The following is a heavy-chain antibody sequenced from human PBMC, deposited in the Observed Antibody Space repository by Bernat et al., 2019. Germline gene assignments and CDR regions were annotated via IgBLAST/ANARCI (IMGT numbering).Heavy chain of an antibody. J-gene: IGHJ5*02. V-gene: IGHV4-39*01. CDR2: IFYTGST. D-gene: IGHD6-19*01. Sequence: QLQLQESGPGLVKPSETPSLTCIVSGGSISSHDDYWALIRQPPGKGLEWIGSIFYTGSTYYNPSLKSRLTMSVDTSKNQFSLQLSSVTATDTAVYYCARQRSDRNWFDPWGQGTLVTVSS. CDR3: ARQRSDRNWFDP. CDR1: GGSISSHDDY.